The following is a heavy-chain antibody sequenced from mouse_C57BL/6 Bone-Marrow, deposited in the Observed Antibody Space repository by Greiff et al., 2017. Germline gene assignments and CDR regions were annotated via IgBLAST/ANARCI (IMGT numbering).Heavy chain of an antibody. CDR3: ARGRGFEY. CDR1: GYTFTDYN. CDR2: INPNNGGT. V-gene: IGHV1-18*01. Sequence: VQLQQSGPVLVKPGASVKIPCKASGYTFTDYNMDWVKQNHGTSLEWIGDINPNNGGTIYNQKFKGKATLTVDKSSSTAYLELRSLTSEYTAVYDCARGRGFEYWGQGTTLTVSS. J-gene: IGHJ2*01.